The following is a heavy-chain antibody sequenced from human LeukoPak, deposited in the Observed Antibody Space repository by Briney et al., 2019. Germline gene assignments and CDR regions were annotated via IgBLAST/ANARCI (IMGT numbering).Heavy chain of an antibody. D-gene: IGHD2-15*01. CDR1: GFTFSYYG. Sequence: GRSLRLSREASGFTFSYYGMHWVRQAPGKGLEWVAVIWYDGSNKYYADSVKGRFTISRDSSKNTLSLQMNSLRAEETAVYYCARDSSLLGGPKYYFDHWGQGTLVTVSS. J-gene: IGHJ4*02. V-gene: IGHV3-33*01. CDR3: ARDSSLLGGPKYYFDH. CDR2: IWYDGSNK.